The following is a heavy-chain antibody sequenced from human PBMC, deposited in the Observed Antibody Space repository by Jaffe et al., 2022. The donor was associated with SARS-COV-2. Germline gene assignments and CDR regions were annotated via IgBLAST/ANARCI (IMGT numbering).Heavy chain of an antibody. Sequence: EVQLLESGGGLVQPGGSLRLSCAASGFTFSSYAMSWVRQAPGKGLEWVSAISGSGGSTYYADSVKGRFTISRDNSKNTLYLQMNSLRAEDTAVYYCASVLRSVYYFDYWGQGTLVTVSS. CDR1: GFTFSSYA. J-gene: IGHJ4*02. D-gene: IGHD3-3*01. CDR2: ISGSGGST. CDR3: ASVLRSVYYFDY. V-gene: IGHV3-23*01.